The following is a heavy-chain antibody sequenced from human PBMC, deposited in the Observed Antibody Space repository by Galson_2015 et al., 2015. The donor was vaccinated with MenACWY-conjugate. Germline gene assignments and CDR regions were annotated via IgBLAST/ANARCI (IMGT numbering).Heavy chain of an antibody. D-gene: IGHD3-10*01. CDR2: IYPGDSDT. Sequence: QSGAEVKKLGESLKISCQGSGYSFGSYWIGWVRQMPGKGLEWMGLIYPGDSDTRYSPSFQGQVTISADKSISTAYLQWSSLKASDTAIYYCAKTRGGGITMVRGGGYYGMDVWGQGTTVTVSS. CDR3: AKTRGGGITMVRGGGYYGMDV. CDR1: GYSFGSYW. V-gene: IGHV5-51*01. J-gene: IGHJ6*02.